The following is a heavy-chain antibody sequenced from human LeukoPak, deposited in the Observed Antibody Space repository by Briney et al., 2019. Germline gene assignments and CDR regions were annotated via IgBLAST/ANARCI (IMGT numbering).Heavy chain of an antibody. CDR2: ISPNTGDA. CDR3: ARAVFSESLDH. D-gene: IGHD6-19*01. V-gene: IGHV1-2*02. Sequence: ASVKVSCKTSGYTFTGYYIHWMRQAPGQGLQWMGWISPNTGDANRAQNFRGTVTMTRDTSTGTAYLELNNLRSDDTAVYFCARAVFSESLDHWGQGTLVIVSS. CDR1: GYTFTGYY. J-gene: IGHJ4*02.